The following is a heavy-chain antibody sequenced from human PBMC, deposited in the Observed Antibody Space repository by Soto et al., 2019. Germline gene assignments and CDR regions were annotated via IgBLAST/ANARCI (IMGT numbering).Heavy chain of an antibody. J-gene: IGHJ1*01. D-gene: IGHD2-15*01. V-gene: IGHV4-30-2*01. CDR2: IYHSGST. CDR3: ARANRVRYCSGGSCYSAEYFQH. Sequence: QLQLQESGSGLVKPSQTLSLTCAVSGGSISSGGYSWSWIRQPPGKGLEWIGYIYHSGSTYYNPSLKSRVTISVDRSKNQFSLKLSSVTAADTAVYYCARANRVRYCSGGSCYSAEYFQHWGQGTLVTVSS. CDR1: GGSISSGGYS.